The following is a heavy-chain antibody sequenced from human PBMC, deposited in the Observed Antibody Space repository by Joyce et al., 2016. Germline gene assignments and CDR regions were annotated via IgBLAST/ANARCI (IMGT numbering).Heavy chain of an antibody. CDR2: INPGGGGT. J-gene: IGHJ4*02. V-gene: IGHV1-46*01. Sequence: QVQLVQSGAEVKKPGASVRVSCKASGYAFISYYVHWVRQAPGQGLDGMGIINPGGGGTNYAQKFLGRVTLNRDTSTNTVYLDLSSLRSEDTAIYYCARALVPAAAFDFWGQGTLVTVSS. CDR3: ARALVPAAAFDF. D-gene: IGHD2-2*01. CDR1: GYAFISYY.